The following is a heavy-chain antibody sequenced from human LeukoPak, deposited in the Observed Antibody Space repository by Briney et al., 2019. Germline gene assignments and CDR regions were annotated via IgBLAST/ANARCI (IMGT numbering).Heavy chain of an antibody. Sequence: ASVKVSCKASGYTFTGYYMHWVRQAPGQGLEWMGWINPNSGGTNYAQKFQGRVTMTRDTSISTAYMELSRLRSDDTAVYYCARSPIIYGSGSYYSYYFDYWGQGTLVTVSS. D-gene: IGHD3-10*01. V-gene: IGHV1-2*02. J-gene: IGHJ4*02. CDR1: GYTFTGYY. CDR3: ARSPIIYGSGSYYSYYFDY. CDR2: INPNSGGT.